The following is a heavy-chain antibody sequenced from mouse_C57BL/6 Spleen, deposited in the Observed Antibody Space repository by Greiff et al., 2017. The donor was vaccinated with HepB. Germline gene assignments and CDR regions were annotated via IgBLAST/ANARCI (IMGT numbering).Heavy chain of an antibody. J-gene: IGHJ2*01. CDR1: GFSLTSYG. V-gene: IGHV2-2*01. CDR2: IWSGGST. D-gene: IGHD3-1*01. Sequence: QVQLKQSGPGLVQPSQSLSITCTVSGFSLTSYGVHWVRQSPGKGLEWLGVIWSGGSTDYNAAFISRLSISKDNSKSQVFFKMNSLQADDTAIYYCARSAGELLYFDYWGQGTTLTVSS. CDR3: ARSAGELLYFDY.